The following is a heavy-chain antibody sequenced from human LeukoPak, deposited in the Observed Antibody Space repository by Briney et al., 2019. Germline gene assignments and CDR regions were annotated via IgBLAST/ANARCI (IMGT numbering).Heavy chain of an antibody. CDR1: GGSISSHY. D-gene: IGHD6-6*01. V-gene: IGHV4-59*11. J-gene: IGHJ5*02. Sequence: PSETLSLTCTVSGGSISSHYWSWIRQPPGKGLEWIGYIYYSGSTNYNPSLKSRVTISVDTPKNQFSLKLSSVTAADTAVYYCARGSSSRFDPWGQGTLVTVSS. CDR2: IYYSGST. CDR3: ARGSSSRFDP.